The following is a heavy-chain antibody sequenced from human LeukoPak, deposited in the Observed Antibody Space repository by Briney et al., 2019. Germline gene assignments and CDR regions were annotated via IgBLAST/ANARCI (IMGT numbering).Heavy chain of an antibody. Sequence: PSETLSLTCTVSGGSSSSSSYYWDWIRQPPGKGLEWIGSIYYSGSSYYNPSLKSRVTISVETSKNQFSLRLSSVTAADTAVYYCATWRTAKTGFDYWGQGTLVTVSS. J-gene: IGHJ4*02. V-gene: IGHV4-39*01. CDR2: IYYSGSS. CDR3: ATWRTAKTGFDY. D-gene: IGHD1-1*01. CDR1: GGSSSSSSYY.